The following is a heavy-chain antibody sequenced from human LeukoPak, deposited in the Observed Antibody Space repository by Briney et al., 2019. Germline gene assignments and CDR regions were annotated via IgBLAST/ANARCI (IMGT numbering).Heavy chain of an antibody. J-gene: IGHJ4*02. Sequence: GGSLRLSCAASGFTFSSYGMHWVRQAPGKGLEWVAVISYDGSNKYYADSVKGRFTISRDNSKNTLYLQMNSLRAEDTAVYYCAEDVGMSTGEDYWGQGTLVTVSS. D-gene: IGHD3-16*01. CDR1: GFTFSSYG. CDR3: AEDVGMSTGEDY. CDR2: ISYDGSNK. V-gene: IGHV3-30*18.